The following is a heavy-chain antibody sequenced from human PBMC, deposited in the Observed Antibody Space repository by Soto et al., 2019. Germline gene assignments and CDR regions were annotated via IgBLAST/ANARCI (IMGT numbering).Heavy chain of an antibody. D-gene: IGHD3-9*01. CDR3: AKDVYFDSYYFDQ. V-gene: IGHV3-30*04. J-gene: IGHJ4*02. CDR1: GFTFSSYA. Sequence: GGSLRLSCVASGFTFSSYAMHWVRQAPGKGLEWVAVISYDGRQKHYADSVKGRFTLSRDESDNTVYLQMNSLRPEDTAVYFCAKDVYFDSYYFDQWGQGTRVTVSS. CDR2: ISYDGRQK.